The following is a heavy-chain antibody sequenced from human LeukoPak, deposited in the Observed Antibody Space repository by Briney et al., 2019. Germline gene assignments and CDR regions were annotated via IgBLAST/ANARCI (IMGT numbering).Heavy chain of an antibody. J-gene: IGHJ4*02. Sequence: GGSLRLSCAASGFTFYNYAMSWVRQAPGKGLEWVSAISGRDGSTYYADPVKGRFTISRDNSKNTLYLQMNSLRAEDTAVYYCAKAPVIGLVVVVAATFDYWGQGTLVTVSS. CDR1: GFTFYNYA. V-gene: IGHV3-23*01. CDR2: ISGRDGST. CDR3: AKAPVIGLVVVVAATFDY. D-gene: IGHD2-15*01.